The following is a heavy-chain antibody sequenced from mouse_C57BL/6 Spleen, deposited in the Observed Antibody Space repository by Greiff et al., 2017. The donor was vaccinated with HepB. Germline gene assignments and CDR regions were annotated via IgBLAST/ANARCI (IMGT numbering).Heavy chain of an antibody. CDR1: GYTFTSYW. V-gene: IGHV1-59*01. CDR3: ARVSLYGSFPSMDY. D-gene: IGHD1-1*01. J-gene: IGHJ4*01. CDR2: IDPSDSYT. Sequence: QVQLQQPGAELVRPGTSVKLSCKASGYTFTSYWMHWVKQRPGQGLEWIGVIDPSDSYTNYNQKFKGKATLTVDTSSSTAYMQLSSLTSEDSAVYYCARVSLYGSFPSMDYWGQGTSVTVSS.